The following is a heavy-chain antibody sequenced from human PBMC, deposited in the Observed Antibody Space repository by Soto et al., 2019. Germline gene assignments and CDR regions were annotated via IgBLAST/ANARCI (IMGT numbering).Heavy chain of an antibody. CDR2: IKSKTDGGTT. D-gene: IGHD3-10*01. CDR3: TGGSGSIYYYYYYMDV. V-gene: IGHV3-15*01. Sequence: GGSLRLSCAASGFTFSNAWMSWVRQAPGKGLEWVGRIKSKTDGGTTDYAAPVKGRFTISRDDSKNTLYLQMNSLKTEDTAVYYCTGGSGSIYYYYYYMDVWGKGTTVTVSS. CDR1: GFTFSNAW. J-gene: IGHJ6*03.